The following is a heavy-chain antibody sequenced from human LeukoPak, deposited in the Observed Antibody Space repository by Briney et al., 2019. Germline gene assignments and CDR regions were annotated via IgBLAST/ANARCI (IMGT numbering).Heavy chain of an antibody. D-gene: IGHD5-24*01. Sequence: GGSLILSCAASGFIFSNYWMSWVRQAPGKGLEWVSVIYSGGGTYYTDSVKGRFTISRDNSKNTLYLQMNRLRAEDTAIYYCARGDGAFDIWGQGTMVTVSS. J-gene: IGHJ3*02. CDR2: IYSGGGT. V-gene: IGHV3-53*01. CDR3: ARGDGAFDI. CDR1: GFIFSNYW.